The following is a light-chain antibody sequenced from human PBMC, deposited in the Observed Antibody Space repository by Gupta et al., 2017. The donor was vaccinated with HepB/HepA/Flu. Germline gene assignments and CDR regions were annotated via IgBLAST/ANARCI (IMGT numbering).Light chain of an antibody. CDR2: FGS. V-gene: IGKV2-28*01. J-gene: IGKJ2*01. CDR3: RQGLQTPYT. Sequence: DIVMTQSPLSLPVTPGEPASISCRSSQSLLHSSGNNYLEWYLQKPGQSPHLLFYFGSNRASGVPDRFSGSGSGTDFTLQISRVEAEDVGVYYCRQGLQTPYTFGQGTKVEIK. CDR1: QSLLHSSGNNY.